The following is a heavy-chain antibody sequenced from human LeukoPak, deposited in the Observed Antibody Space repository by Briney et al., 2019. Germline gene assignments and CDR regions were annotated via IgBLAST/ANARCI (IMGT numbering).Heavy chain of an antibody. J-gene: IGHJ4*02. CDR2: LSGSGEIT. CDR3: ARITTRYFDY. D-gene: IGHD1-1*01. V-gene: IGHV3-23*01. Sequence: GGSLRLSCVASGFTFSSYAMSWVRQGPGKGLEWVSALSGSGEITYYADSVKGRFTISRDNAKNSLFLQMDSLSAEDTAVYYCARITTRYFDYWGQGTLVTVSS. CDR1: GFTFSSYA.